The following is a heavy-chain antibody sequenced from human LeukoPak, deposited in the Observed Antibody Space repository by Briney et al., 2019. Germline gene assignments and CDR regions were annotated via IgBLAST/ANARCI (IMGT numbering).Heavy chain of an antibody. Sequence: GGSLRLSCAASGFTFRNYEMIWVRQAPGKGLEWVSYISSSGSTIYYADSVKGRFTISRDNAKNSLFLQMNSLRAEDTAVYYCARVLVWYFDYWGQGTLVTVSS. CDR2: ISSSGSTI. CDR1: GFTFRNYE. D-gene: IGHD5/OR15-5a*01. CDR3: ARVLVWYFDY. V-gene: IGHV3-48*03. J-gene: IGHJ4*02.